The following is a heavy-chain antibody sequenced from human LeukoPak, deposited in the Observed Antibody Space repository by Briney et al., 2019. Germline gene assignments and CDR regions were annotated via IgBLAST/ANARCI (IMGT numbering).Heavy chain of an antibody. V-gene: IGHV3-30*04. Sequence: GRSLRLSCAASGFTFSSYAMHWVRQAPGKGLEWVAFIRHDGNNKYYAESVRGRFTISRDNSKDTLSLQMNSLRVEDSAIYYCASRQEYTVSSVYYWGRGILVTVSS. J-gene: IGHJ4*02. CDR2: IRHDGNNK. D-gene: IGHD5/OR15-5a*01. CDR1: GFTFSSYA. CDR3: ASRQEYTVSSVYY.